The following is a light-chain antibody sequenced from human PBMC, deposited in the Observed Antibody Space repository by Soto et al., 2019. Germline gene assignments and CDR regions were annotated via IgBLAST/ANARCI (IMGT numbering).Light chain of an antibody. CDR1: QSVSSSY. Sequence: EIVLTQSPGTLSLSPGERATLSCRASQSVSSSYLAWYQQNRGQAPRLLIYGASSRATGIPDRFSGSGSGTEFTLTISRLEPEDFVVYYCQQYGSSRWTFGQGTKVEIK. CDR3: QQYGSSRWT. CDR2: GAS. J-gene: IGKJ1*01. V-gene: IGKV3-20*01.